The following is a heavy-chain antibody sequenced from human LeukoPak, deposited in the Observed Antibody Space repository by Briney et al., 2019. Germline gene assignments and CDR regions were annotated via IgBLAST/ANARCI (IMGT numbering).Heavy chain of an antibody. V-gene: IGHV3-7*01. D-gene: IGHD3-22*01. Sequence: GSLRLSCAASGFTFSIYWRSWVRQAQGRGLEWVANIKQVGSEKYYVDSVKGRFTISRDNAKNSLYLQMNSLRAEDTAVYYCARIGIVVVITYFDYWGQGTLVTVSS. CDR1: GFTFSIYW. CDR2: IKQVGSEK. J-gene: IGHJ4*02. CDR3: ARIGIVVVITYFDY.